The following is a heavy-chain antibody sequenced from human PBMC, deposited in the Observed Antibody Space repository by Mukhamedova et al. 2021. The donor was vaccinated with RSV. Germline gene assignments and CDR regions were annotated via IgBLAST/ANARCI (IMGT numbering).Heavy chain of an antibody. J-gene: IGHJ3*02. CDR2: IYPFDSYT. D-gene: IGHD6-19*01. Sequence: GKVLEWMGIIYPFDSYTLSLPSFPFPFPLSADKSISTSYLQWSSLQASYTALYYCARRCTSGETFDIWGQGTMVTVSS. CDR3: ARRCTSGETFDI. V-gene: IGHV5-51*01.